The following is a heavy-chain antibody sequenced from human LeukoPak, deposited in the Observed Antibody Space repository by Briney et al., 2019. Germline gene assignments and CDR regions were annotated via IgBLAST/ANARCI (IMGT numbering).Heavy chain of an antibody. CDR1: GYTFTNYH. D-gene: IGHD2-21*01. Sequence: ASVKVSCKASGYTFTNYHINWVRQAPGQGLEWMGWISASSGNRNYAQKLQGRVTMTTDTSTTTAYTELRNLRSDDTAVYYCARSSQEEAIIRPSDYWGQGTLVTVSS. V-gene: IGHV1-18*04. CDR3: ARSSQEEAIIRPSDY. J-gene: IGHJ4*02. CDR2: ISASSGNR.